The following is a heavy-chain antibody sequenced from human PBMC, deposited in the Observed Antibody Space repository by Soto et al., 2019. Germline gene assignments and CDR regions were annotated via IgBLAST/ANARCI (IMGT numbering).Heavy chain of an antibody. CDR1: GFTFSSYV. Sequence: GSLRLSCVASGFTFSSYVIHWVRQAPGKGLEWVALISTDGTEKHYLGSVRGRFTISRDNSKNTLYLQMNSLRAEDTAVYYCAKLDHLQLWPIFDYWGPGTLVPVSS. D-gene: IGHD5-18*01. CDR2: ISTDGTEK. V-gene: IGHV3-30-3*02. CDR3: AKLDHLQLWPIFDY. J-gene: IGHJ4*02.